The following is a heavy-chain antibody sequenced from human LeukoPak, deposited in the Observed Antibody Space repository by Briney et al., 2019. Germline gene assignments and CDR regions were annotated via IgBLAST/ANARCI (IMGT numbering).Heavy chain of an antibody. V-gene: IGHV1-69*04. Sequence: SVKVSCKASGDTFSSYAISWVRQAPGQGLEWMGRIIPILGIANCAQKFQGRVTITADKSTSTAYMELSSLRSEDTAVYYCARLYSVVVVAASQEGMDVWGQGTTVTVSS. CDR3: ARLYSVVVVAASQEGMDV. CDR2: IIPILGIA. CDR1: GDTFSSYA. J-gene: IGHJ6*02. D-gene: IGHD2-15*01.